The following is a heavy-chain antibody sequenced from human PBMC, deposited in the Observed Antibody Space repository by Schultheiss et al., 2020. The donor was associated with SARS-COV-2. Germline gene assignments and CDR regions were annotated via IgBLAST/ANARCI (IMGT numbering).Heavy chain of an antibody. CDR2: IYPGDSDT. J-gene: IGHJ4*02. CDR3: ATHVSLRESFSFDY. Sequence: GESLKISCKGSGYSFTSYWISWVRQMPGKGLEWMAIIYPGDSDTRYSPSFQGQVTISADKSISTAYLQWSRLKASDTAMYYCATHVSLRESFSFDYWGQGTLVTVSS. D-gene: IGHD3-10*01. V-gene: IGHV5-51*01. CDR1: GYSFTSYW.